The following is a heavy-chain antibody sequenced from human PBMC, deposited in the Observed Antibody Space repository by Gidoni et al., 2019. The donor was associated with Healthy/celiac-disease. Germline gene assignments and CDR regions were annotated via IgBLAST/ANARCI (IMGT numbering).Heavy chain of an antibody. V-gene: IGHV4-34*01. CDR3: ARGRVRYGDDY. D-gene: IGHD4-17*01. CDR2: INHSGST. J-gene: IGHJ4*02. Sequence: QVQLQQWGAGLLTPSATLSLTCAVYGGSFSGYSWSWIRQPPGKGLEWIGEINHSGSTNYNTSLKSRVTISGDTSKNQFSLKLSAVTAADTAVYYCARGRVRYGDDYWGQGTLVTVSS. CDR1: GGSFSGYS.